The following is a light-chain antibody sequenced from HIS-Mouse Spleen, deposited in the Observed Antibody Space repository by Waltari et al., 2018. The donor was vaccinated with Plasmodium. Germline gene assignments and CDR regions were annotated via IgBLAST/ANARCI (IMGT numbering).Light chain of an antibody. CDR3: QVWDSSSDHPDVV. CDR1: NIGSKS. J-gene: IGLJ2*01. Sequence: SYVLTQPPSVSVAPGKTARITCGGNNIGSKSVHWYQQKPGQAPVLVVYDDSDRPSGSPERFSGCNYGNTATLTISRVEAGDEADYCCQVWDSSSDHPDVVFGGGTKLTVL. CDR2: DDS. V-gene: IGLV3-21*03.